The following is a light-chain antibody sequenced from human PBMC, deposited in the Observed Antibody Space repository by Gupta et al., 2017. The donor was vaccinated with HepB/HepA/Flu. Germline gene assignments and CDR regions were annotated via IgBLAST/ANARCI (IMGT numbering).Light chain of an antibody. J-gene: IGLJ2*01. CDR2: LNSDGSH. Sequence: QLVLTQSPSASASLGASVKLTCTLSSGHSSYAIAWHQQQPEKGSRYLMKLNSDGSHSKGDGIPDRFSGSSSGAERYLTISSLHSEDEADYYCQTWGTFVVFGGGTKLTVL. CDR3: QTWGTFVV. CDR1: SGHSSYA. V-gene: IGLV4-69*01.